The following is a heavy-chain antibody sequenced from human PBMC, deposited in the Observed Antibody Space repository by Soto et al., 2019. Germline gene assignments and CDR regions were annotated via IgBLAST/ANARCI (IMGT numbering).Heavy chain of an antibody. J-gene: IGHJ5*02. V-gene: IGHV3-48*02. CDR3: ARAQVGATAWFDP. D-gene: IGHD1-26*01. CDR1: GFTFSSYS. CDR2: ISSSSTI. Sequence: GGSLRLSCAASGFTFSSYSMNWVRQAPGKGLEWVSYISSSSTIYYADSVKGRFTISRDNAKNSLYLQMNSLRDEDTAVYYCARAQVGATAWFDPWGQGTLVTVSS.